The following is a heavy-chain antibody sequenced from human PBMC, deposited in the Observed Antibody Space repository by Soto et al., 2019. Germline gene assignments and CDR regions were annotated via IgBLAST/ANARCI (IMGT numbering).Heavy chain of an antibody. D-gene: IGHD4-17*01. Sequence: PGGSLRLSCAAPGFTFSSYSMNWVRQAPGKGLEWVSSISSSSSYIYYADSVKGRFTISRDNAKNSLYLQMNSLRAEDTAVYYCARDIADYGDLPDYWGQGTLVTVSS. CDR3: ARDIADYGDLPDY. V-gene: IGHV3-21*01. CDR2: ISSSSSYI. CDR1: GFTFSSYS. J-gene: IGHJ4*02.